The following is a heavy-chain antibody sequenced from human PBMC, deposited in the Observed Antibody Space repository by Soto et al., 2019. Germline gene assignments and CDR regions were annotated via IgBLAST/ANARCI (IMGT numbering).Heavy chain of an antibody. CDR3: ARSRDRSSWYDWFDP. D-gene: IGHD6-13*01. CDR1: GGTLGSYA. V-gene: IGHV1-69*13. J-gene: IGHJ5*02. CDR2: IIPIFGTA. Sequence: GASVKVSCKASGGTLGSYASSWVRQAPGQGLEWMGGIIPIFGTANYAQKFQGRVTITADESTSTAYMELSSLRSEDTAVYYCARSRDRSSWYDWFDPWGQGTLVTVSS.